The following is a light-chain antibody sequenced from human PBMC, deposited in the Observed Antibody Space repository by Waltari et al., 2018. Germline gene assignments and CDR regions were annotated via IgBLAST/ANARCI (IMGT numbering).Light chain of an antibody. CDR2: APP. J-gene: IGKJ1*01. V-gene: IGKV3-20*01. CDR1: QSVNKY. Sequence: EVVLTQSPGTLYLSPGERATLSCRASQSVNKYLAWYQRRPGQAPRLLIYAPPTGATGVPDRFSGSGFVTDFSLTISRLEPEDFAVYFCQNHERLPATFGQGTKVEIK. CDR3: QNHERLPAT.